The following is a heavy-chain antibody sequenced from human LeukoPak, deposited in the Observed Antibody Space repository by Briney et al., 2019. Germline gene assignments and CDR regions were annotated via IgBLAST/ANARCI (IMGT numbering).Heavy chain of an antibody. CDR3: ARGVDSFDP. D-gene: IGHD3-3*01. J-gene: IGHJ5*02. Sequence: PSETLSLTRAVSGGSISSGGYSWSWIRQPPGKGLEWIGYIYHSGSTYYNPSLKSRVTISVDRPKNQFSLKLSSVTAADTAVYYCARGVDSFDPWGQGTLVTVSS. CDR1: GGSISSGGYS. CDR2: IYHSGST. V-gene: IGHV4-30-2*01.